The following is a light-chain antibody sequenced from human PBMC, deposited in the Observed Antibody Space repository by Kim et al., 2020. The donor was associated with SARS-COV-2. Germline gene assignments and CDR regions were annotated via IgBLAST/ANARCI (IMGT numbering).Light chain of an antibody. CDR1: QSVSTN. V-gene: IGKV3-15*01. Sequence: EIVMTQSPVTLSVSPGERATLSCRASQSVSTNLAWYQQRPGQAPRLLMYGASARATGIPARFTGSGSGTEFTLTISSLQSEDFAVYYCQQYHNWPPWTFGQGTKVDIK. CDR2: GAS. J-gene: IGKJ1*01. CDR3: QQYHNWPPWT.